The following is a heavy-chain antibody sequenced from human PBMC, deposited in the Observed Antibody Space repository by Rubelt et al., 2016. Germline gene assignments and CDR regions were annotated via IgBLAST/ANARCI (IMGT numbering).Heavy chain of an antibody. CDR1: GFTFSDST. D-gene: IGHD4-17*01. V-gene: IGHV3-73*01. Sequence: GGSLKLSCAASGFTFSDSTVHWVRQASGKGLEWVGRIRSKPNNYATAYAASVKGRFTVSRDDSKNTAYLQMNSLKIEDTAVYYCTRLPEPGPETTSIDHWGQGTLVTVSS. CDR3: TRLPEPGPETTSIDH. J-gene: IGHJ4*02. CDR2: IRSKPNNYAT.